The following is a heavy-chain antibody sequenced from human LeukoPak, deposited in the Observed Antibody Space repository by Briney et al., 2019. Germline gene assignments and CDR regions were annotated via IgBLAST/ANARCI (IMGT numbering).Heavy chain of an antibody. Sequence: SETLSLTCTVSTASTSSIFWNWNRQPPGKGLGWIGFMYYSGSTNYTPTLKSRVTMSADTSKDQFSLRLTSLTAADTAVYYCARARSGWSFDYWGQGTLVTVSS. CDR3: ARARSGWSFDY. CDR1: TASTSSIF. V-gene: IGHV4-59*13. CDR2: MYYSGST. J-gene: IGHJ4*02. D-gene: IGHD6-19*01.